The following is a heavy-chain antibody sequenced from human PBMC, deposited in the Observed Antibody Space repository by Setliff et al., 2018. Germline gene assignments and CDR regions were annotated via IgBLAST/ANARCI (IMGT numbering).Heavy chain of an antibody. Sequence: GSLRLSCAASGFTFSSYSMNWVRQAPGKGLEWVSSISSSSSYIYYADSVKGRFTISRDNAKNTLYLQMGSLRAEDMAVYYCARVAGSGRPFDYWGQGTLVTVSS. V-gene: IGHV3-21*01. CDR1: GFTFSSYS. J-gene: IGHJ4*02. D-gene: IGHD1-26*01. CDR3: ARVAGSGRPFDY. CDR2: ISSSSSYI.